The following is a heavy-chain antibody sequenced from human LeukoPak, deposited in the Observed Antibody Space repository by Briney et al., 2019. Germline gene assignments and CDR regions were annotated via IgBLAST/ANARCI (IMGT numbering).Heavy chain of an antibody. V-gene: IGHV3-15*07. CDR3: AKDLPPGRRGYSYVFDN. CDR2: IKSKTDGGTT. CDR1: GFTFSNAW. D-gene: IGHD5-18*01. Sequence: PGGSLRLSCTASGFTFSNAWMSWVRQAPGKGLEWVGRIKSKTDGGTTDYAAPVKGRFTISRDDSKTTLYLQMNSLRAEDTAVYFCAKDLPPGRRGYSYVFDNWGQGTLVTVSS. J-gene: IGHJ4*02.